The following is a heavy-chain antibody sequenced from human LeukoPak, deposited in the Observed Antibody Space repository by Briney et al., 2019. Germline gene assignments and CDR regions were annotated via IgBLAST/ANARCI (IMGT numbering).Heavy chain of an antibody. CDR2: ISWGGGST. D-gene: IGHD4-23*01. V-gene: IGHV3-43D*03. CDR3: AKGGYGGNYYMDV. CDR1: GFTFDDYA. Sequence: GGSLRLSCAASGFTFDDYAMHWVRQAPGKGLEWVSLISWGGGSTYYADSVKGRFTISRDNSKNSLYLQMNSLRAEDTALYYCAKGGYGGNYYMDVWGKGTTVTVSS. J-gene: IGHJ6*03.